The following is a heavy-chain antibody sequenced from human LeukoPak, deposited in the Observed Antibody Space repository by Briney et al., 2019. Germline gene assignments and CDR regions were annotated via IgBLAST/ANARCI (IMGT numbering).Heavy chain of an antibody. CDR2: ISPNSGSA. D-gene: IGHD1-26*01. CDR3: AIAGGTRDY. CDR1: GYTFTVDR. Sequence: ASVTVSFTASGYTFTVDRMHCMRQAPGQRLEWMGWISPNSGSADYAQNFQGRVTLTRDTSISTAYMEVTTLRSDDTAVYYCAIAGGTRDYWGQGTLVTVSS. V-gene: IGHV1-2*02. J-gene: IGHJ4*02.